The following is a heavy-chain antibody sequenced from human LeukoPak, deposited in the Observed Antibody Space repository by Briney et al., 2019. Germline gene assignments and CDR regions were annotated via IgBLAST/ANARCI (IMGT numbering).Heavy chain of an antibody. CDR2: INHSGST. CDR1: AGTFSVYN. J-gene: IGHJ4*02. D-gene: IGHD1-7*01. Sequence: SETLSLTCAVSAGTFSVYNWISSRQPPGKGLEWIGEINHSGSTNYNPSLKSRVTISVDTSKNQFSLKLSSLTAADTAVYYCARDPTNACITGITPWIDYWGQGTLVTVSS. CDR3: ARDPTNACITGITPWIDY. V-gene: IGHV4-34*01.